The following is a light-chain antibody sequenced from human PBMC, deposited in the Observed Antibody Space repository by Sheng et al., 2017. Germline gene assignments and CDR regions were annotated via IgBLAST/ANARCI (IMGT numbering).Light chain of an antibody. Sequence: SYELTQPPSVSVSPGQTASITCSGDKLGDKYACWYQQKPGQSPVLVIYQDSKRPSGVPDRFSGSKSGTSASLAISGLRSEDEADYYCAAWDDSLSGEVFGTGTKVTVL. J-gene: IGLJ1*01. CDR1: KLGDKY. CDR3: AAWDDSLSGEV. V-gene: IGLV3-1*01. CDR2: QDS.